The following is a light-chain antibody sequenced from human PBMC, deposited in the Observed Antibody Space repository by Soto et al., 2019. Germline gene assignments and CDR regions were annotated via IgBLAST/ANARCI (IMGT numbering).Light chain of an antibody. V-gene: IGLV2-14*01. Sequence: QSALTQPASVSEAPGQWVTISCTGSSSDIGGYYYVPWYQQDPGKAPKLMIYDVNNRPSGVPKRFSGSKSGNTASLTISGLQAEDEAEYFCRSYGSTRTRYVFGTGTKLTVL. CDR2: DVN. CDR3: RSYGSTRTRYV. CDR1: SSDIGGYYY. J-gene: IGLJ1*01.